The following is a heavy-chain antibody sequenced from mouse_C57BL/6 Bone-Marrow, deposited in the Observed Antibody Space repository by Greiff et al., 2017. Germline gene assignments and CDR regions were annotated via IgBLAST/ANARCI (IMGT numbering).Heavy chain of an antibody. J-gene: IGHJ4*01. CDR3: ARHDDGKFAMDY. V-gene: IGHV1-62-2*01. D-gene: IGHD1-1*01. CDR2: FYPGSGSI. CDR1: GYTFTEYT. Sequence: QVQLKESGAELVKPGASVKLSCKASGYTFTEYTIHWVKQRSGQGLEWIGWFYPGSGSIKYNEKFKDKATLTADKSSSTVYMERSRLTSEDSAVYFCARHDDGKFAMDYWGQGTSVTVSS.